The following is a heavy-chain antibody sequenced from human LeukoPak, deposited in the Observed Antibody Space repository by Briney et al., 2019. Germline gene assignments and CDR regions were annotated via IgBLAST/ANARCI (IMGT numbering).Heavy chain of an antibody. J-gene: IGHJ4*02. Sequence: SETLSLTCTVSGGSIISYYWSGIRQPPGKGLEWIGRIYTSGSTNYNPSLKSRVTMSVDTSKNQFSLKLSSVTAADTAVYYCARDRGVAAAGEPFDYWGQGTLVTVSS. D-gene: IGHD6-13*01. CDR2: IYTSGST. CDR1: GGSIISYY. V-gene: IGHV4-4*07. CDR3: ARDRGVAAAGEPFDY.